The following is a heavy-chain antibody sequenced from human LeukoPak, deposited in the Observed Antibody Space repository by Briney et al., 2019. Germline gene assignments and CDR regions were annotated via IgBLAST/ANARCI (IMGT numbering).Heavy chain of an antibody. CDR3: ARSNSGWFDS. D-gene: IGHD6-19*01. CDR1: GFTFSNFV. J-gene: IGHJ5*01. V-gene: IGHV3-69-1*01. CDR2: IPISGAI. Sequence: GESLKLSCAASGFTFSNFVMNWVRQAPGKGLEWVSSIPISGAIYYAGSVKGRFTISRDNARNSLYLQMNSLRADDTAVYYCARSNSGWFDSWGQGTLVTVSS.